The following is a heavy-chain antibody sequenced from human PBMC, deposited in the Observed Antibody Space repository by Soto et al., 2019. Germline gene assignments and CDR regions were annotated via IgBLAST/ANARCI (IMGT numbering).Heavy chain of an antibody. V-gene: IGHV3-30*18. Sequence: QVQLVESGGGVVQPGRSLRLSCAASGFTFSSYGMHWVRQAPGKGLEWLAVISYDGSNKYYADSVKGRFTISRDNSKNTLYLQMNSLRAEDTAVYYCAKVWIRGVIAGDIDYWGQGTLVTVSS. CDR2: ISYDGSNK. CDR3: AKVWIRGVIAGDIDY. J-gene: IGHJ4*02. CDR1: GFTFSSYG. D-gene: IGHD3-10*01.